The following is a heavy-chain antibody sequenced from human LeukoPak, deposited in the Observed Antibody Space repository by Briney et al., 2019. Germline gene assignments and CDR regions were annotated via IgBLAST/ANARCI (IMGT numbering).Heavy chain of an antibody. CDR2: IHYSGST. D-gene: IGHD3/OR15-3a*01. V-gene: IGHV4-59*08. CDR3: VIHLDWESFDY. J-gene: IGHJ4*01. Sequence: SETLSLTCTVAGGSISSYSWSWIRQPPGKGLEWIGYIHYSGSTNYNPSLKTRINISVNTSKNQLTLKLSTVTAADTAVYYCVIHLDWESFDYWGQGTLVPVSS. CDR1: GGSISSYS.